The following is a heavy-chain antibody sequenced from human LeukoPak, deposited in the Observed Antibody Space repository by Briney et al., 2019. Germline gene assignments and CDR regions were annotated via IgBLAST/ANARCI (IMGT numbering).Heavy chain of an antibody. J-gene: IGHJ4*02. Sequence: AAVTVSCKGSGYTFTSYGIRWLRQAPGQGLEWMGWISAYNGYTNYVQSLLSRVTMPTDTSTSTDYIVLRSVRSDDTAVYCCARGERGDYVYFDYWGQGTLVTVSS. CDR3: ARGERGDYVYFDY. V-gene: IGHV1-18*01. CDR2: ISAYNGYT. D-gene: IGHD4-17*01. CDR1: GYTFTSYG.